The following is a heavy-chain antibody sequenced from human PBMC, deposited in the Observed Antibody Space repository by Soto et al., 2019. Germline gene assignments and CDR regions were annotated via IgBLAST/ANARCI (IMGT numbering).Heavy chain of an antibody. V-gene: IGHV3-30-3*01. D-gene: IGHD6-25*01. Sequence: QVQLVESGGGVVQPGRSLRLSCAASGFTFSSYAMHWVRQAPGKGLEWVAVISYDGSNKYYADSVKGRFTISRDNSKNALYLQMNSLRAEDTAVYYCARDQRPQQGYYYYYGMDVWGQGTTVTVSS. J-gene: IGHJ6*02. CDR1: GFTFSSYA. CDR2: ISYDGSNK. CDR3: ARDQRPQQGYYYYYGMDV.